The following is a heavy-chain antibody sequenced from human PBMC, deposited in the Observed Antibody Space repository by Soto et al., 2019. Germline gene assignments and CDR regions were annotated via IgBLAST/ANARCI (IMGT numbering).Heavy chain of an antibody. J-gene: IGHJ2*01. CDR3: ARARVVGATFFWYFDL. CDR1: YTFTSYY. V-gene: IGHV1-46*01. Sequence: YTFTSYYMHWVRQAPGQGLEWMGIINPSGGSTSYAQKFQGRVTMTRDTSTSTVYMELSSLRSEDTAVYYCARARVVGATFFWYFDLWGRGTLVTVSS. CDR2: INPSGGST. D-gene: IGHD1-26*01.